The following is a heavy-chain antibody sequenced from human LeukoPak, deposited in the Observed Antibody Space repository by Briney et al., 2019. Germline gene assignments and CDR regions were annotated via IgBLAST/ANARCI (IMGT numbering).Heavy chain of an antibody. CDR2: INPSGGST. Sequence: EASVKVSCKASGYIFTSYYMHWVRQAPGRGLEWMGIINPSGGSTSYAQKFQGRVTMTRDTSTSTVYMELSSLRSEDTAVYYCASYYGSGSYPYYYYYYMDVWGKGTTVTVSS. J-gene: IGHJ6*03. D-gene: IGHD3-10*01. CDR3: ASYYGSGSYPYYYYYYMDV. V-gene: IGHV1-46*03. CDR1: GYIFTSYY.